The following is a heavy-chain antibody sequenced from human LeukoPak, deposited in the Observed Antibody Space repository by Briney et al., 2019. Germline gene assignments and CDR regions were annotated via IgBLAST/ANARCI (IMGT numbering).Heavy chain of an antibody. CDR2: ISGSGGST. J-gene: IGHJ6*02. CDR1: GFTFSSYA. V-gene: IGHV3-23*01. Sequence: PGGSLRLSCAASGFTFSSYAMSWVRQAPGEGVEWVSAISGSGGSTYYADSVKGRFTISRDNSKNTLYLQMNSLRAEDTAVYYCAKTTRIYYYDGMDVWGQGTTVTVSS. CDR3: AKTTRIYYYDGMDV. D-gene: IGHD1-1*01.